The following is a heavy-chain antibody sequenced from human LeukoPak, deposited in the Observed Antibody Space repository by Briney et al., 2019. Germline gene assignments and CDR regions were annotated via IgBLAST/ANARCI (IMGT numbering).Heavy chain of an antibody. CDR1: GGSISSYY. V-gene: IGHV4-59*01. CDR2: IYYSGST. CDR3: ARVWGDIVVVPPYMDV. J-gene: IGHJ6*03. D-gene: IGHD2-2*01. Sequence: SETLSLTCTASGGSISSYYWSWIRQPPGKGLEWIGYIYYSGSTNYNPSLKSRVTISVDTSKNQFSLKLSSVTAADTAVYYCARVWGDIVVVPPYMDVWGKGTTVTVSS.